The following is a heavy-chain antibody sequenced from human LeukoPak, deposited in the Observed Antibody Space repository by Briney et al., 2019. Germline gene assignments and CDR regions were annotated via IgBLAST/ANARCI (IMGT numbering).Heavy chain of an antibody. CDR2: IIPIFGTA. CDR3: ARAPLPPRVSLEFYYYYGMDV. J-gene: IGHJ6*04. Sequence: ASVKVPCKASGGTFSSYAISWVRQAPGQGLEWMGGIIPIFGTANYAQKFQGRVTITADKSTSTAYMELSSLRSEDTAVYYCARAPLPPRVSLEFYYYYGMDVWGKGTTVTVSS. D-gene: IGHD3-16*02. V-gene: IGHV1-69*06. CDR1: GGTFSSYA.